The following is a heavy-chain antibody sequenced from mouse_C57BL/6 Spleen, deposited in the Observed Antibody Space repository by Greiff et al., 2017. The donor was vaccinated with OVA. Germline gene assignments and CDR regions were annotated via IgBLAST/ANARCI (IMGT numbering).Heavy chain of an antibody. Sequence: VKLLESGPELVKPGASVKISCKASGYAFSSSWMNWVKQRPGKGLEWIGRIYPGDGDTNYNGKFKGKATLTADKSSSTAYMQLSSLTSEDSAVYFCALIYYDYDEGAMDYWGQGTSVTVSS. CDR2: IYPGDGDT. J-gene: IGHJ4*01. D-gene: IGHD2-4*01. V-gene: IGHV1-82*01. CDR3: ALIYYDYDEGAMDY. CDR1: GYAFSSSW.